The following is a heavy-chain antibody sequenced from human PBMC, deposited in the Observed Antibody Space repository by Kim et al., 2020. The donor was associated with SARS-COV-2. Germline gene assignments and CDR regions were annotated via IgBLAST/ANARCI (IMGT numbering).Heavy chain of an antibody. Sequence: ASVKVSCKASGYTFTSYDINWVRQATGQGLEWMGWMNPNSGNTGYAQKFQGRVTMTRNTSISTAYMELSSLRSEDTAVYYCARGHLKSIVVVIAPRPYYYYMDVWGRETTIKVSS. CDR3: ARGHLKSIVVVIAPRPYYYYMDV. CDR1: GYTFTSYD. J-gene: IGHJ6*03. CDR2: MNPNSGNT. D-gene: IGHD2-21*01. V-gene: IGHV1-8*01.